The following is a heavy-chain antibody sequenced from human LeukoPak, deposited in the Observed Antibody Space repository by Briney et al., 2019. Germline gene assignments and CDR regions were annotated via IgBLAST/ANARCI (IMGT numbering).Heavy chain of an antibody. Sequence: EGSLRLSCAASGFTFSNYVMAWVRQAPGKGLEWVSSISGSCDHTYYADSVKGRFTISRDNSKNMLYLQMSSLRAEDTAVYYCGKGKGSGSLDWFDPWGQGTLVTVSS. D-gene: IGHD3-10*01. CDR3: GKGKGSGSLDWFDP. J-gene: IGHJ5*02. V-gene: IGHV3-23*01. CDR2: ISGSCDHT. CDR1: GFTFSNYV.